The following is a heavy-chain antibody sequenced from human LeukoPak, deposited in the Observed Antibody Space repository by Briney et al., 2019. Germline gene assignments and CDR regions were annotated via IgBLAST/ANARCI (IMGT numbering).Heavy chain of an antibody. Sequence: PSETLSLTCAVSGGSVNSGGYYWSWIRQAPGKGLEWIGRIYSSGRTNYNPSLKSRVTMSLDTSKNQFSLKLSSVTAADTAVYYCARVGYCSGDICYRYGMDVWGQGTTVTVSS. CDR1: GGSVNSGGYY. D-gene: IGHD2-15*01. J-gene: IGHJ6*02. CDR3: ARVGYCSGDICYRYGMDV. V-gene: IGHV4-61*08. CDR2: IYSSGRT.